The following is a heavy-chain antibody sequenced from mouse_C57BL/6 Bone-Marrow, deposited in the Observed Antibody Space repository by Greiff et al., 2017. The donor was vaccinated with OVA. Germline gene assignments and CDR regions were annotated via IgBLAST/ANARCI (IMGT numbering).Heavy chain of an antibody. J-gene: IGHJ3*01. CDR1: GFTFSSYA. CDR2: ISDGGSYT. V-gene: IGHV5-4*01. D-gene: IGHD2-4*01. Sequence: EVQVVESGGGLVKPGGSLKLSCAASGFTFSSYAMSWVRQTPEKRLEWVATISDGGSYTYYPDNVKGRFTISRDNAKNNLYLQMSHLKSEDTAMYYCARDGRLRRVAWCAYWGQGTLVTVSA. CDR3: ARDGRLRRVAWCAY.